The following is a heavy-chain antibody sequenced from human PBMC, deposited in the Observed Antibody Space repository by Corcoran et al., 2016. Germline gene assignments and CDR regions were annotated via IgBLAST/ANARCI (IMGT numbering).Heavy chain of an antibody. V-gene: IGHV3-30*18. Sequence: QVQLVESGGGVVQPGRSLRLSCAASGFTFSSYGMHWVRQAPGKGLEWVAVISYDGSNKYYADSVKGRFTISRDNSKNTLYLQMNRLRAEDTAVYYCAKGFGAATTFFDYWGQGTLVTVSS. D-gene: IGHD2-15*01. J-gene: IGHJ4*02. CDR1: GFTFSSYG. CDR3: AKGFGAATTFFDY. CDR2: ISYDGSNK.